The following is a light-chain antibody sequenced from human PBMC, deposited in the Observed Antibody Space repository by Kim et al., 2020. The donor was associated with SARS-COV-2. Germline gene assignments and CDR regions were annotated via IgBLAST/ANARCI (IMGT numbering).Light chain of an antibody. CDR2: GDK. V-gene: IGLV1-40*01. CDR1: SSNIGTGYD. Sequence: QTVTISCTGDSSNIGTGYDVHWFQQLPGTAPQLLIYGDKNRPSGVPDRFSGSKSANSASLAIAGLQAEDEADYYCQSYDSVLSGYVFGSGTKVTVL. CDR3: QSYDSVLSGYV. J-gene: IGLJ1*01.